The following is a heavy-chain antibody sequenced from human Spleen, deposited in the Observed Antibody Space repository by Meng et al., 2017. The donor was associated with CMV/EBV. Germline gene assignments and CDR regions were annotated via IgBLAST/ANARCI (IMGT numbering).Heavy chain of an antibody. Sequence: SETLSLTCTVSGGSISSYYWSWIRQPPGKGLEWIGYIYYSGSTYYNPSLKSRVTISVDTSKNQFSLKLSSVTAADTAVYYCARLGPGISAYSYGLGADDYWGQGTLVTVSS. D-gene: IGHD5-18*01. CDR1: GGSISSYY. V-gene: IGHV4-59*01. J-gene: IGHJ4*02. CDR3: ARLGPGISAYSYGLGADDY. CDR2: IYYSGST.